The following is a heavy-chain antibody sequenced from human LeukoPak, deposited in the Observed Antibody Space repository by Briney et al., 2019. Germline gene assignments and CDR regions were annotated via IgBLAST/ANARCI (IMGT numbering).Heavy chain of an antibody. CDR2: INHSGST. CDR3: ARQGRLLEWLLSTYFYYYYMDV. Sequence: SETLSLTCAVSGGSISSGGYSWSWIRQPPGKGLEWIGEINHSGSTNYNPSLKSRVTISVDTSKNQFSLKLSSVTAADTAVYYCARQGRLLEWLLSTYFYYYYMDVWGKGTTVTVSS. V-gene: IGHV4-34*01. D-gene: IGHD3-3*01. CDR1: GGSISSGGYS. J-gene: IGHJ6*03.